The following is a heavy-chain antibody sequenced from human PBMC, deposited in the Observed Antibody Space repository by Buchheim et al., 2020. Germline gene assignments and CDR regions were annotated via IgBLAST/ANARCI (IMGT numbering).Heavy chain of an antibody. CDR2: IWYDGSNK. D-gene: IGHD6-13*01. CDR3: ARVSGRRGSSWYHFVY. CDR1: GFTFSSYG. V-gene: IGHV3-33*01. J-gene: IGHJ4*02. Sequence: QVQLVESGGGVVQPGRSLRLSCAASGFTFSSYGMHWVRQAPGKGLEWVAVIWYDGSNKYYADSVKGRFTISRDNSKNTLYLQMNSLRAEDTAVYYCARVSGRRGSSWYHFVYWGQGTL.